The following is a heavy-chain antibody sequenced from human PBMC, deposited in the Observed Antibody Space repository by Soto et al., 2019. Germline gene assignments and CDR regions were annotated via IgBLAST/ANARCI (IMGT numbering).Heavy chain of an antibody. D-gene: IGHD3-3*01. CDR3: ARDLYRSDYDFWSGVGYGMDV. J-gene: IGHJ6*02. V-gene: IGHV3-30-3*01. CDR2: ISYDGSNK. CDR1: GFTFISYA. Sequence: GGSLRLACAPSGFTFISYAMHWVRQAPGKGLEWVAVISYDGSNKYYADSVKGRFTISRDNSKNTLYLQMNSLRAEDTAVYYCARDLYRSDYDFWSGVGYGMDVWGQGTTVTVSS.